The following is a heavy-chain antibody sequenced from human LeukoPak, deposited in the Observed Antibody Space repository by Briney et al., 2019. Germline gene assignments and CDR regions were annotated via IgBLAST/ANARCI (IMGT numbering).Heavy chain of an antibody. J-gene: IGHJ4*02. CDR2: IYSGGST. V-gene: IGHV3-53*01. CDR1: GFTVSSNY. CDR3: ARDRSYGERGYFDY. Sequence: GGSLRLSCAASGFTVSSNYMSWVRQAPGKGLEWVSVIYSGGSTYYADSVKGRFTISRDISKNTLYLQMNSLRAEDTAVYYCARDRSYGERGYFDYWGQGTLVTVSS. D-gene: IGHD4-17*01.